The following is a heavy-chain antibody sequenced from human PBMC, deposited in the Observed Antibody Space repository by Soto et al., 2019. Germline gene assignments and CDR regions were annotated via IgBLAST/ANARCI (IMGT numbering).Heavy chain of an antibody. CDR1: GGTFSSYA. D-gene: IGHD3-9*01. V-gene: IGHV1-69*13. CDR3: ARGVPYDAILSGYYEADNSYYGIDV. J-gene: IGHJ6*02. CDR2: IIPIFGTA. Sequence: SVKVSCKASGGTFSSYAISWVRQAPGQGLEWMGGIIPIFGTANYAQKFQGRVTITADESTSTAYMELSSLRSEDTAVYYCARGVPYDAILSGYYEADNSYYGIDVWCQRPTVTVS.